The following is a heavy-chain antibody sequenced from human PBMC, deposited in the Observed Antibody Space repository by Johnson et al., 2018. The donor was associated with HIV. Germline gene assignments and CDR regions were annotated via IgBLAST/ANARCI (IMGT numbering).Heavy chain of an antibody. V-gene: IGHV3-11*04. J-gene: IGHJ3*02. CDR3: ARAYPYCSGGSCYTAQPNDAFDI. D-gene: IGHD2-15*01. Sequence: QVQLVESGGGLVKPGGSLRLSCAASGFTFSDYYMSWIRQAPGKGLEWVSYISSSGSPIYYADSVKGGFTISRDNAKNSLYLQMTSLRAEDTAVYYCARAYPYCSGGSCYTAQPNDAFDIWGQGTMVSVSS. CDR2: ISSSGSPI. CDR1: GFTFSDYY.